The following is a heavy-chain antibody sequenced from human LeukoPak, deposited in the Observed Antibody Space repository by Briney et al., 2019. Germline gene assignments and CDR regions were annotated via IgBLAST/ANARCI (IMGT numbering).Heavy chain of an antibody. CDR3: ARGGDILTGYYRVFDY. Sequence: SETLSLTCAVSGGSISSSNWWSWVRQPPGKGLEWIGEIYHSGSTNYNPSLKSRVTISVDTSKNQFSLKLSSVTAADTAVYYCARGGDILTGYYRVFDYWGQGTLVTVSS. D-gene: IGHD3-9*01. V-gene: IGHV4-4*02. CDR1: GGSISSSNW. CDR2: IYHSGST. J-gene: IGHJ4*02.